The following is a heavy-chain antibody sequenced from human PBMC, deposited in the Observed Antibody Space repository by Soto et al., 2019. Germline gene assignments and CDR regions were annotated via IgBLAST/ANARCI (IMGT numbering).Heavy chain of an antibody. CDR3: ARGDEGFIGGEDGYYYYGMDV. D-gene: IGHD3-10*01. V-gene: IGHV3-7*03. CDR2: IKQDGSEK. J-gene: IGHJ6*02. Sequence: PGGSLRLSCAASGFTFSSYWMSWVRQAPGKGLEWVANIKQDGSEKYYVDSVKGRFTISRDNAKNSLYLQMNSLRAEDTAVYYCARGDEGFIGGEDGYYYYGMDVWGQGTTVTVSS. CDR1: GFTFSSYW.